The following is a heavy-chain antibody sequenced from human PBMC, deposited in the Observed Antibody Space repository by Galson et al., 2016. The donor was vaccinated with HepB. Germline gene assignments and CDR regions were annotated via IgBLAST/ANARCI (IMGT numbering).Heavy chain of an antibody. Sequence: SLRLSCAASGFRFSEHYMDWVRQAPGKGLEWVANIKQDGSEKYYLDSVRGRFTISRDNAKNSLYLTMNSLRAEDTAVYYCARDGRYFDWLLSPIFDSWGQGTLVTVSS. V-gene: IGHV3-7*03. CDR1: GFRFSEHY. CDR3: ARDGRYFDWLLSPIFDS. D-gene: IGHD3-9*01. CDR2: IKQDGSEK. J-gene: IGHJ4*02.